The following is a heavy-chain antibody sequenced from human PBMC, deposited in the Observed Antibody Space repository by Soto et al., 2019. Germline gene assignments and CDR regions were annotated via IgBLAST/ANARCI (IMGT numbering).Heavy chain of an antibody. J-gene: IGHJ6*03. V-gene: IGHV3-33*01. CDR2: TWYDGSNK. CDR3: VGDWTDSSGPIHYYWYG. CDR1: GFTFSIYG. D-gene: IGHD6-19*01. Sequence: GPSLRLSCAASGFTFSIYGLHGGRQAPGKGLEWVAVTWYDGSNKYYADSVKGRFTISRDNSKNTLYLQMNSLRAEETAVYYCVGDWTDSSGPIHYYWYGWGKGTRVSV.